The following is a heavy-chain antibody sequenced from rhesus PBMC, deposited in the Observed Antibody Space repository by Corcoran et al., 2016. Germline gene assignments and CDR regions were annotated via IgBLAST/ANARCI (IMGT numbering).Heavy chain of an antibody. CDR2: IYGNSAST. J-gene: IGHJ3*01. CDR3: ARGGASAAFDF. D-gene: IGHD2-39*01. CDR1: GGSISGYHY. Sequence: QVKLQQWGEGLVKPSETLSLPCAVYGGSISGYHYWSWIRPPAGKGLEWIGYIYGNSASTNYNPSLTNRVTISKDTSKNQFSLKLSSVTAADTAVYYCARGGASAAFDFWGQGLRVTVSS. V-gene: IGHV4-73*01.